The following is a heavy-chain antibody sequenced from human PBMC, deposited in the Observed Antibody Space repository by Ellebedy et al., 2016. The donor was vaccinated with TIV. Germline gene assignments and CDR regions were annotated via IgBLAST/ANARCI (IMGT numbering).Heavy chain of an antibody. CDR1: GFTFSSYA. CDR3: AKVGFGDFDY. D-gene: IGHD3-10*01. Sequence: GGSLRLXCAASGFTFSSYAMIWVRQAPGKGLEWVAVISGSGDLIFYADSVKGRFSISRDNSRNSLYLQLNSLRGDDTAVYYCAKVGFGDFDYWGQGTLVTVSS. CDR2: ISGSGDLI. V-gene: IGHV3-23*01. J-gene: IGHJ4*02.